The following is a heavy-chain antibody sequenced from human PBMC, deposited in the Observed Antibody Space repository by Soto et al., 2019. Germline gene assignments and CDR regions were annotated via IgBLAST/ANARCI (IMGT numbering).Heavy chain of an antibody. Sequence: SETLSLTCAAYGGSFSGYYWSWIRQPPGTGLEWIGEINHSGSTNYNPSLKSRVTISVDTSKNQFSLKLSSVTAADTAVYYCARRRGYSYGSVDWFDPWGQGTLVTVSS. CDR2: INHSGST. D-gene: IGHD5-18*01. J-gene: IGHJ5*02. CDR1: GGSFSGYY. CDR3: ARRRGYSYGSVDWFDP. V-gene: IGHV4-34*01.